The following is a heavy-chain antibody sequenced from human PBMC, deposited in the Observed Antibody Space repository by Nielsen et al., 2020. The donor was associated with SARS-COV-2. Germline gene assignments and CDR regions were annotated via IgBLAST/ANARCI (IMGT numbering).Heavy chain of an antibody. V-gene: IGHV3-21*01. CDR2: ISSSSSYI. CDR1: GFTFDDYG. CDR3: TLLQEHL. J-gene: IGHJ6*01. Sequence: GESLKISCVASGFTFDDYGMSWVRQAPGKGLEWVSSISSSSSYIYYADSVKGRFTISRDNAKNSLYLQMNSLHQGPIGLPPGTLLQEHLWG.